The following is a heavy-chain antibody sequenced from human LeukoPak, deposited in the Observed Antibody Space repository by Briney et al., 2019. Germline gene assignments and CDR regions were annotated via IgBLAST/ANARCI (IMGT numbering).Heavy chain of an antibody. J-gene: IGHJ4*02. CDR2: ISGSGGST. CDR3: AKGDYGDYVASNFDY. D-gene: IGHD4-17*01. Sequence: GGSLRLSCTASGFTFGDDGMSWVRQAPGKGLEWVSAISGSGGSTYYADSVKGRFTISRDNSKNTLYLQMNSLRAEDTAVYYCAKGDYGDYVASNFDYWGQGTLVTVSS. CDR1: GFTFGDDG. V-gene: IGHV3-23*01.